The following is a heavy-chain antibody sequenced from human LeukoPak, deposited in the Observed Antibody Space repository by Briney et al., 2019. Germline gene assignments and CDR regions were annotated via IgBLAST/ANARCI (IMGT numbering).Heavy chain of an antibody. D-gene: IGHD3-22*01. Sequence: ASVKVSCKASGYTFTDSDIHWVRQAPGQGLQWIGWIKPNSGETRYTQKFQGRVTMTTDTSISTAYMELSRLTSDDTAVYYCARLITMIEPGNYYYYYYMDVWGKGTAVTVSS. CDR3: ARLITMIEPGNYYYYYYMDV. V-gene: IGHV1-2*02. CDR2: IKPNSGET. CDR1: GYTFTDSD. J-gene: IGHJ6*03.